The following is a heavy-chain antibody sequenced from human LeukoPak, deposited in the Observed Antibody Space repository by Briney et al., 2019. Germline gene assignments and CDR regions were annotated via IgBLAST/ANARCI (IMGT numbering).Heavy chain of an antibody. CDR3: ARGRPLRRWLQFSSTYFDY. V-gene: IGHV4-39*07. Sequence: KPSETLSLPCTVSGGSLSSNSYYWGWIRQPPGKGLEWFGRIYYSGSTYYNPSLKSRVPISVDTSKNQFSLKLSSVTAADTAVYYCARGRPLRRWLQFSSTYFDYWGQGTLVTVSS. CDR1: GGSLSSNSYY. D-gene: IGHD5-24*01. J-gene: IGHJ4*02. CDR2: IYYSGST.